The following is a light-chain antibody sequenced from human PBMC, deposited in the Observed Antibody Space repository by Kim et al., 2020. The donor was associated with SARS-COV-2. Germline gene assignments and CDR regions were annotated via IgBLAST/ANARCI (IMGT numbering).Light chain of an antibody. CDR2: AAS. CDR3: QQSFNTPHT. Sequence: ASVGDRVSVTCRASQSIGNYVNWYQQKPGKAPQLLIYAASSLQSGVPSRFSGSGSGTDFTLTISSLQLEDFATYYCQQSFNTPHTFGQGTKLEI. CDR1: QSIGNY. V-gene: IGKV1-39*01. J-gene: IGKJ2*01.